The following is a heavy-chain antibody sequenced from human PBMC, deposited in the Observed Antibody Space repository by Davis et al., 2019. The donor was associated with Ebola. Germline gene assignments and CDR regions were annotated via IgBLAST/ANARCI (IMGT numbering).Heavy chain of an antibody. CDR3: ARSWLSPYYYYGMDV. CDR2: ISISISTI. D-gene: IGHD3-9*01. J-gene: IGHJ6*04. V-gene: IGHV3-48*02. CDR1: GFTFSSYS. Sequence: PGGSLRLSCAASGFTFSSYSMNWVRQAPGKGLEWVSYISISISTIYYADSVKGRFTISRDNAKNSLYLQINSLRDEDTAVYYCARSWLSPYYYYGMDVWGKGTTVTVSS.